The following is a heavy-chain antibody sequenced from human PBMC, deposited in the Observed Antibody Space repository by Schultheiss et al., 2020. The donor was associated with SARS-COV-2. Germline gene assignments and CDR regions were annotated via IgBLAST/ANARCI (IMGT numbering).Heavy chain of an antibody. CDR3: ARVGSTNWFDP. CDR1: GGSISSYY. CDR2: INHSGST. V-gene: IGHV4-34*01. D-gene: IGHD3-10*01. Sequence: SQTLSLTCTVSGGSISSYYWSWIRQPPGKGLEWIGEINHSGSTNYNPSLKSRVTISVDTSKNQFSLKLSSVTAADTAVYYCARVGSTNWFDPWGQGTLVTVSS. J-gene: IGHJ5*02.